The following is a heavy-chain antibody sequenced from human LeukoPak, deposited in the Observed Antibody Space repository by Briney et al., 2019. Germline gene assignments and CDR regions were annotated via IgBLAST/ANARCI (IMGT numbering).Heavy chain of an antibody. V-gene: IGHV1-2*02. D-gene: IGHD6-19*01. CDR3: ARVDIAVGGFDP. CDR1: GYTFTGYY. Sequence: ASVKVSCKASGYTFTGYYMHWVRQAPGQGLEWMGWISPNSGGTNYAQKFQGRVTMTRDTSISTAYMELSRLRSDDTAVYYCARVDIAVGGFDPWGQGTLVTVSS. CDR2: ISPNSGGT. J-gene: IGHJ5*02.